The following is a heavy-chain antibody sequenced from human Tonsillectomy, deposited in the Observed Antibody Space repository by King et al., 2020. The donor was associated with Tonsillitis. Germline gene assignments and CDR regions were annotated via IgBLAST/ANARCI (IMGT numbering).Heavy chain of an antibody. CDR2: IYYTGST. CDR1: GGSISSGSYY. V-gene: IGHV4-39*01. CDR3: ARVGPYYDFWTFDY. J-gene: IGHJ4*02. Sequence: PLQESGPGLVKPSETLSLTCTVSGGSISSGSYYWGWIRQPPGKGLEWFGSIYYTGSTYYNPSLKSRVTISVDTSKNQFSLKLSSVTAADTAVYYCARVGPYYDFWTFDYWGQGPLVTVSS. D-gene: IGHD3-3*01.